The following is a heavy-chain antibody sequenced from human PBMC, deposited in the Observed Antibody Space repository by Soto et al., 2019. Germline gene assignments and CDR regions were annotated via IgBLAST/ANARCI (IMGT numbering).Heavy chain of an antibody. Sequence: EVQLVESGGGLFQPGGSLRLSCVASGFIFSNYWMDWVRQAPGKGLEWVGNISPDGRKKYYVDSMEGRFTISRDNAKKSLYLQMSTLRVEDTAVYYWGRVEFSNKYDVLDIWGQGTLVIVSS. CDR1: GFIFSNYW. CDR3: GRVEFSNKYDVLDI. V-gene: IGHV3-7*01. D-gene: IGHD6-6*01. CDR2: ISPDGRKK. J-gene: IGHJ3*02.